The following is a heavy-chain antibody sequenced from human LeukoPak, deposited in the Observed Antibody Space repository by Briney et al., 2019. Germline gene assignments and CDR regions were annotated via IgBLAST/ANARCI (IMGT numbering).Heavy chain of an antibody. CDR3: ARDREGSRDAFDI. J-gene: IGHJ3*02. D-gene: IGHD1-26*01. CDR2: IKQDGSAR. Sequence: GGSLRLSCAASGFTFSRYWTSWVRQAPGKGLELVANIKQDGSARFYGDSVKGRFTVSRDNAKNSLYIQMNSLRAEDTAVYYCARDREGSRDAFDIWGQGTMVTVSS. V-gene: IGHV3-7*01. CDR1: GFTFSRYW.